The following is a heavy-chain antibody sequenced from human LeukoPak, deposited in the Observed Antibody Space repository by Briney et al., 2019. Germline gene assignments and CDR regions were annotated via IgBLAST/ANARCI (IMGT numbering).Heavy chain of an antibody. CDR1: GGSISSYY. V-gene: IGHV4-59*01. CDR3: ASSGYKRPFDY. CDR2: VYYSGST. D-gene: IGHD3-22*01. Sequence: SETLSLTCTVSGGSISSYYWSWIRQPPGKGLEWIGYVYYSGSTNYNPSLKSRVTISVDTSKNQFSLKLSSVTAADTAVYYCASSGYKRPFDYWGQGTLVTVSS. J-gene: IGHJ4*02.